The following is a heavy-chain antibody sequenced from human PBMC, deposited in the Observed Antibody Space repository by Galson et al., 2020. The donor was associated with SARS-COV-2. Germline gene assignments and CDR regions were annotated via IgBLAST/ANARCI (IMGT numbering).Heavy chain of an antibody. CDR1: GGTISSGGYY. D-gene: IGHD1-26*01. CDR2: IHYSGST. CDR3: ARNKWNWFDP. Sequence: ASETLSLTCTVSGGTISSGGYYWSWNRQHPGKGLEWIGYIHYSGSTYYNPSLKRRVTISVDTSKNQFSLKLSAVTAANTSGYYCARNKWNWFDPWGQGTLVTVSS. V-gene: IGHV4-31*03. J-gene: IGHJ5*02.